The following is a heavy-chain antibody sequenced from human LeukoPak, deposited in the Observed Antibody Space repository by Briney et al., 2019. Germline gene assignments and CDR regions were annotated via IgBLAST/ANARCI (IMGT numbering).Heavy chain of an antibody. CDR3: ARRADGFDS. D-gene: IGHD5-24*01. CDR2: IYYSGST. J-gene: IGHJ4*02. CDR1: GGSISSYY. Sequence: SETLSLTWTVSGGSISSYYWSWIRQPQGKGLEWIGYIYYSGSTNYNPSLKSRVTISVDTSKNQFSLKLSSVTAADTAVYYCARRADGFDSWGQGTLVTVSS. V-gene: IGHV4-59*01.